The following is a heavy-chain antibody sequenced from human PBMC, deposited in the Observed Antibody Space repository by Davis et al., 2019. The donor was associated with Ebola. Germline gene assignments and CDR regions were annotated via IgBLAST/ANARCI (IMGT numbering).Heavy chain of an antibody. J-gene: IGHJ4*02. CDR1: GFTFSSYW. Sequence: GGSLRLSCAASGFTFSSYWMSWVRQAPGKGLEWVANIKQDGSEKYYVDSVKGRFTISRDNAKNSLYLQMNSLRAEDTAVYYCARLRWLQSYYFDYWGQGTLVTVSS. D-gene: IGHD5-24*01. CDR3: ARLRWLQSYYFDY. CDR2: IKQDGSEK. V-gene: IGHV3-7*01.